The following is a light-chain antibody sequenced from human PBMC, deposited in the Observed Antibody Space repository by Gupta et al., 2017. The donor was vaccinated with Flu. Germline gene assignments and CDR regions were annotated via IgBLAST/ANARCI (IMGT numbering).Light chain of an antibody. CDR1: QSLRHSNGYNY. Sequence: DIVMTQSPLSLPVTPGEPASISCRSSQSLRHSNGYNYLDWYLQKPGQSPQLLICLGSIRASGVPDRFSGSGSGTDFTLKISRGEAEDVGVYYCRQYLQTPWTFGQGTKVEI. V-gene: IGKV2-28*01. CDR3: RQYLQTPWT. CDR2: LGS. J-gene: IGKJ1*01.